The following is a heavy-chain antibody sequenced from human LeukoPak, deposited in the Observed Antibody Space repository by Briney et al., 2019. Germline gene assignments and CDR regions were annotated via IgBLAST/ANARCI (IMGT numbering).Heavy chain of an antibody. CDR2: INPNSGGT. V-gene: IGHV1-2*02. CDR1: GYTFTGDY. CDR3: ARGRDDILTGYCMDNAFDI. Sequence: GASVEVSCKASGYTFTGDYMHWVRQAPRQGLEWMGWINPNSGGTNYAQKFQGRVTMTRDTSISTAYMELSRLRSDDTAVYYCARGRDDILTGYCMDNAFDIWGQGTMVTVSS. J-gene: IGHJ3*02. D-gene: IGHD3-9*01.